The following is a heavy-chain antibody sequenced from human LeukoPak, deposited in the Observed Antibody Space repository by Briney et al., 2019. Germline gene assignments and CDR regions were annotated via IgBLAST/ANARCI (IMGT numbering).Heavy chain of an antibody. CDR3: AREEPVYSSGPLDY. Sequence: GGSLRLSCAASGFSFSSYSMNWVREAPGKGLEWVSSISSSSSYIYYADSVKGRFTISRDNAKNSLYLQMNSLRAEDTAVYYCAREEPVYSSGPLDYWGQGTLVTVSS. V-gene: IGHV3-21*01. J-gene: IGHJ4*02. D-gene: IGHD6-19*01. CDR2: ISSSSSYI. CDR1: GFSFSSYS.